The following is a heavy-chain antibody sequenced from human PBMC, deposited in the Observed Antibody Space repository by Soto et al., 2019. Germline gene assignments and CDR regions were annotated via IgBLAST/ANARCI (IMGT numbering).Heavy chain of an antibody. CDR3: ARGGSHSSDS. D-gene: IGHD1-26*01. CDR2: IKEDGSET. V-gene: IGHV3-7*05. Sequence: EVQLVESGGNLVQPGGSLRLSCAASGFTFSDFWMSWVRRAPGRGLEWVANIKEDGSETYYVDSVEGRFTISRDNAKKSLYLQMNSLRAEYAALYYCARGGSHSSDSWGQGALVTVSS. CDR1: GFTFSDFW. J-gene: IGHJ4*02.